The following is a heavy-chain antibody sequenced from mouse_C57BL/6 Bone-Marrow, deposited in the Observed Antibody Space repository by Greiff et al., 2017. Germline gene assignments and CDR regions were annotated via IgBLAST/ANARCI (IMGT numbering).Heavy chain of an antibody. J-gene: IGHJ4*01. CDR1: EYEFPSHD. CDR3: ARPYGRLLMDY. CDR2: INSDGGST. Sequence: VQLQQSGGGLVQPGESLKLSCESNEYEFPSHDMSWVRKTPEKRLELVAAINSDGGSTSYPDPMVRRFIISRDNTKKTLYQEMSSLGSENTAWYYWARPYGRLLMDYWGQGTSVTVSS. D-gene: IGHD1-1*01. V-gene: IGHV5-2*01.